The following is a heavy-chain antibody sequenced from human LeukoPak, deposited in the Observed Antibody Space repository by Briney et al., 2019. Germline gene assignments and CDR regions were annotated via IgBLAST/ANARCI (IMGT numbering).Heavy chain of an antibody. D-gene: IGHD5-18*01. CDR1: GFTFSNYG. CDR3: ARDSIQGDTALDY. CDR2: TRFDGSIK. Sequence: GGSLRLSCAASGFTFSNYGMHWVRQAPGKGLEWVAFTRFDGSIKYYADSVKGRFTISRDNSKDTLYLQMSSLRAEDTAVFYCARDSIQGDTALDYWGQGTPVTVSS. J-gene: IGHJ4*02. V-gene: IGHV3-30*02.